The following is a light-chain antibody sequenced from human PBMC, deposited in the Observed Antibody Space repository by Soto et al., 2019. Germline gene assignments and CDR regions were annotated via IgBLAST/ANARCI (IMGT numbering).Light chain of an antibody. Sequence: QSVLTQPASVSGSPGPSITISCTGTSSDIGAYNYVSWYQQSPGKAPKLMIYGVTNRPSGVSNRFSGSKTGNTASLTISGLQAEDEADYYCFSHRSGDSHVFGTGTKVTVL. J-gene: IGLJ1*01. CDR1: SSDIGAYNY. CDR2: GVT. CDR3: FSHRSGDSHV. V-gene: IGLV2-14*01.